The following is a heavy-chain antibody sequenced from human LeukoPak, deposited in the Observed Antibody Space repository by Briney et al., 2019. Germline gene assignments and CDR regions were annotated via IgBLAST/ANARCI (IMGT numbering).Heavy chain of an antibody. CDR2: IFHSGTA. D-gene: IGHD3-22*01. Sequence: PSETLSLTCGVSGGSNSSYNWWSWVRQPPGKGLEWIGEIFHSGTANYNPSLKSRVTISIDKSKNQVSLNLNSVTAADTAVYYCARAPGGYYSFDYWGRGTLVTVSS. J-gene: IGHJ4*02. V-gene: IGHV4-4*02. CDR3: ARAPGGYYSFDY. CDR1: GGSNSSYNW.